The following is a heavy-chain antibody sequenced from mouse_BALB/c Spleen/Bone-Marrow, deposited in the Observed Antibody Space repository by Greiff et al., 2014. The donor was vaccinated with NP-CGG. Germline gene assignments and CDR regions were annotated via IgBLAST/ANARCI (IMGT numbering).Heavy chain of an antibody. CDR2: IYYSGTI. CDR1: GISITTGNYR. J-gene: IGHJ2*01. Sequence: EVQLHQSGPGLVKPSQTVSLTCTVPGISITTGNYRWSWIRQFPGNKLEWIGYIYYSGTITYNPSLTSRTTITRDTSKNQFFLEMNSLTAEDTATYYCARELYYFDYWGQGTTLTVSS. CDR3: ARELYYFDY. V-gene: IGHV3-5*02.